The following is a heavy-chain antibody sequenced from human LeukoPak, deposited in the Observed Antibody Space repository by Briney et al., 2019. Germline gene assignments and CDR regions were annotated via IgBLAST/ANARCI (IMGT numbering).Heavy chain of an antibody. CDR1: GFTFSSHV. CDR2: ISSSGTST. J-gene: IGHJ4*02. Sequence: GGSLRLSCAASGFTFSSHVMQWVRQAPGKGLEYVSGISSSGTSTYYANPVKGRFTISRDNAKNSLYLQMNSLRAEDTALYHCARAPPTTTDYGDYLTRWDYFDYWGQGTLVTVSS. V-gene: IGHV3-64*01. CDR3: ARAPPTTTDYGDYLTRWDYFDY. D-gene: IGHD4-17*01.